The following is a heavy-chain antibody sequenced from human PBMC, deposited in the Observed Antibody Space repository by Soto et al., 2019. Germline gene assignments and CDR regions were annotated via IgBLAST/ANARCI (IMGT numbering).Heavy chain of an antibody. CDR2: IYYSGST. V-gene: IGHV4-39*01. J-gene: IGHJ5*02. CDR1: GGSISSSNYY. D-gene: IGHD3-22*01. Sequence: SETLSLTCTVSGGSISSSNYYWGWNHQPPGKGLEWIGSIYYSGSTYYNPALKSRVTISGDTSKNQFSLKLSSVTAADTAVYYCARHPLPYYYDSSGYGWFDPWGRGTLVTVSS. CDR3: ARHPLPYYYDSSGYGWFDP.